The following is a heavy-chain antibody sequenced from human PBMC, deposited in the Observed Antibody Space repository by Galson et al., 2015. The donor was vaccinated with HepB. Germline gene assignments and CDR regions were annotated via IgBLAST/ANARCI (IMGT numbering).Heavy chain of an antibody. CDR2: IDPSDTYT. D-gene: IGHD3-3*01. CDR3: ASFNTIFGVVTAEFDGCWFDP. V-gene: IGHV5-10-1*03. CDR1: GYGFTSYW. Sequence: QSGAAVKKPGDSPRISCKGSGYGFTSYWISCVRQMPDKGVEWMGRIDPSDTYTNSSPSFQGQVSISADKSISTAYLQCSSLKASDTAMHYCASFNTIFGVVTAEFDGCWFDPWGKGTLVTVSS. J-gene: IGHJ5*02.